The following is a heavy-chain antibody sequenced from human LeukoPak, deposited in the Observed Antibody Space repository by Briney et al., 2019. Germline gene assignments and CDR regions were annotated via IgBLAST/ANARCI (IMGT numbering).Heavy chain of an antibody. CDR1: GGSISSGSYY. D-gene: IGHD3-3*02. J-gene: IGHJ3*02. V-gene: IGHV4-61*02. CDR3: ARDKNPFLPGGHDAFDI. CDR2: IYTSGST. Sequence: SETLSLTCTVSGGSISSGSYYWSWIRQPAGKGLEWIGRIYTSGSTNYNPSLKSRVTISVDTSKNQFSLKLSSVTAADTAVYYCARDKNPFLPGGHDAFDIWGQGTMVTVSS.